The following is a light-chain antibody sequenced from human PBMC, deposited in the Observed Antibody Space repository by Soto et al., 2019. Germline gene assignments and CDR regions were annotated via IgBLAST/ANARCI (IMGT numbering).Light chain of an antibody. V-gene: IGKV3-15*01. CDR2: GAS. CDR1: QSVRSN. J-gene: IGKJ1*01. CDR3: QQYNNWPRA. Sequence: EIVMTQSPATLSVSPGERATLSCRASQSVRSNLAWYQQKPGQAPRLLIYGASTRATGIPARFSGSGSGTEFTLRISSLQSEDFAVYYCQQYNNWPRAFGQGAKVEIK.